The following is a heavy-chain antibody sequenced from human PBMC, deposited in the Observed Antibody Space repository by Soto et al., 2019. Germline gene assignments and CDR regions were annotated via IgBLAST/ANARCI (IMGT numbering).Heavy chain of an antibody. V-gene: IGHV4-4*02. CDR3: ARSPDSSGYYPRWYYYGMDV. CDR1: GGSSISSNW. CDR2: IYHSGST. D-gene: IGHD3-22*01. Sequence: QVQLQESGPGLVKPSGTLSLTCAVSGGSSISSNWWSWVRQPPGKGLEWIGEIYHSGSTNYNPSLKSRVTISVDKSKNQFSLKLSSVTAADTAVYYCARSPDSSGYYPRWYYYGMDVWGQGTTVTVSS. J-gene: IGHJ6*02.